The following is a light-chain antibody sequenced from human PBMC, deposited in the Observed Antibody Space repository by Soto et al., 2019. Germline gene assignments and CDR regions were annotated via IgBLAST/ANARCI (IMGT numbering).Light chain of an antibody. Sequence: QSVLTQPPSASGTPGQRVTISCSGSSSNIGSNTVNWYQQLPGTAPKLLIYSNNQRPSGVPDRFSGSKSGTLASLAISGPPFWDEADYYCAAWDDSLNGDVFGTGTKLTVL. CDR3: AAWDDSLNGDV. V-gene: IGLV1-44*01. J-gene: IGLJ1*01. CDR1: SSNIGSNT. CDR2: SNN.